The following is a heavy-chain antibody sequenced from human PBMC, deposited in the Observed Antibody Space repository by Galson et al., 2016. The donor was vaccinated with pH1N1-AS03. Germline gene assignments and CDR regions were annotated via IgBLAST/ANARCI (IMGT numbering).Heavy chain of an antibody. V-gene: IGHV3-74*01. J-gene: IGHJ6*02. CDR3: ARAMYTSGWYGMDV. CDR1: GFIFSSDW. CDR2: ITSDGSSK. D-gene: IGHD6-19*01. Sequence: SLRLSCAASGFIFSSDWMHWVRQVLGKGLVWVSRITSDGSSKSYADAVKGRFTTSRDNAKNTLYMQMNSLRAEDTAVYHCARAMYTSGWYGMDVWGQGTTVTVSS.